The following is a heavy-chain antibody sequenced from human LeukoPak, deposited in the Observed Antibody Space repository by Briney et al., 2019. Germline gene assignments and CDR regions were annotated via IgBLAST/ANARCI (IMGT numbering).Heavy chain of an antibody. J-gene: IGHJ4*02. CDR3: ARAYNWNYVTSFDY. D-gene: IGHD1-7*01. CDR1: GYSISSGYY. CDR2: IYHSGST. Sequence: SETLSLTCTVSGYSISSGYYWGWIRQPPGKGLEWIGSIYHSGSTYYNPSLKSRVTISVDTSKNQFSLKLSSVTAADTAVYYCARAYNWNYVTSFDYWGQGTLVTVSS. V-gene: IGHV4-38-2*02.